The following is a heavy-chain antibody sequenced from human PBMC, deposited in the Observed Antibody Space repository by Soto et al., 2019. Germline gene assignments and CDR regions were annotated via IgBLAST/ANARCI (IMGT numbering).Heavy chain of an antibody. Sequence: SVKVSCKASGGTFSSYAISWVRQAPGQGLEWMGGIIPIFGTANYAQKFQGRVTITADESTSTAYMELSSLRSEDTAVYYCARRKNTLDEYYYYYYGMDVWGQGTTVTVSS. D-gene: IGHD2-2*03. CDR1: GGTFSSYA. J-gene: IGHJ6*02. V-gene: IGHV1-69*13. CDR2: IIPIFGTA. CDR3: ARRKNTLDEYYYYYYGMDV.